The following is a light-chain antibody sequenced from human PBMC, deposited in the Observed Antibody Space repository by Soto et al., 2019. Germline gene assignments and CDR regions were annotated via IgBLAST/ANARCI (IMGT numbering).Light chain of an antibody. CDR1: QSVSSY. CDR3: QQRSNWPPFT. V-gene: IGKV3-11*01. J-gene: IGKJ2*01. Sequence: DIVLTQSPATLSLSPGDTATLSCRASQSVSSYLAWYQQKPGQAPRLLIYDASNRATGIPARFSGSGAATDFSIPISSIEPEDFAVNYCQQRSNWPPFTFGEGTKLEIK. CDR2: DAS.